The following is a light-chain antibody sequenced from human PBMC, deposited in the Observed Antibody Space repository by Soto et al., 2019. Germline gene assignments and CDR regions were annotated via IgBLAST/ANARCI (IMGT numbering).Light chain of an antibody. CDR1: DNDVGRYDY. CDR3: MSYAGGNSVT. Sequence: QSALTQPPSASGSLGLSVTLSCSGTDNDVGRYDYVSWYQQHPGKAPKLLIYDVTKRPSGVPDRFSASKSGNSASLTVSGLQDEEEADYYCMSYAGGNSVTFGGGTKLTVL. J-gene: IGLJ2*01. CDR2: DVT. V-gene: IGLV2-8*01.